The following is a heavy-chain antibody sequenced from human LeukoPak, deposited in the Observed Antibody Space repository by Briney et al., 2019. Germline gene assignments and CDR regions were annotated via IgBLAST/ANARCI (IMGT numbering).Heavy chain of an antibody. CDR2: IYHSGST. CDR3: ARIVATDLYNWFDP. D-gene: IGHD5-12*01. CDR1: GYSISSGYY. V-gene: IGHV4-38-2*02. J-gene: IGHJ5*02. Sequence: SETLSLTCTVSGYSISSGYYWGWIRQPPGKGLEWIGSIYHSGSTYYNPSLKSRVTISVDTSKNQFSLKLSSVTAADTAVYYCARIVATDLYNWFDPWGQGTLVTVSS.